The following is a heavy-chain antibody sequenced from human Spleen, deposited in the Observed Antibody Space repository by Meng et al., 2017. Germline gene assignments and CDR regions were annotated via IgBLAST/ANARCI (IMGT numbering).Heavy chain of an antibody. D-gene: IGHD6-25*01. J-gene: IGHJ4*02. CDR3: ARDEDISAAGKLFGDY. Sequence: QGHWVQSGAEVKRPGASVKVSCKPSGSNFPYYYIHWVRRAPGQGLEWMGRINPKSGDTHYAQKFQARVTMTGDTSISTAYMELSGLRSDDTAMYYCARDEDISAAGKLFGDYWGQGTLVTVSS. CDR1: GSNFPYYY. CDR2: INPKSGDT. V-gene: IGHV1-2*06.